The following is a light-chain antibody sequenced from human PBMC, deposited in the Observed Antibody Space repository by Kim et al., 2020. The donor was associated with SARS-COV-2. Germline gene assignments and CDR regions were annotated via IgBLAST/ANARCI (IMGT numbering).Light chain of an antibody. CDR3: QQYHKWPGIT. J-gene: IGKJ5*01. CDR2: DAS. V-gene: IGKV3-15*01. Sequence: EMVMTQSPATLSVSPGEIATLSCRASQSVGIKLAWYQQKPGQAPRLLIYDASTRETGIPGRFSGSGSGTEFTLTIGSLQSEDFALYYCQQYHKWPGITFGQGTRLEIK. CDR1: QSVGIK.